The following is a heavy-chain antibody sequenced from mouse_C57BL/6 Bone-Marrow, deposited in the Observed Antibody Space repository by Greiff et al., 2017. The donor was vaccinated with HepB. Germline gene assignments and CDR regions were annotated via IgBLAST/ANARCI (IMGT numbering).Heavy chain of an antibody. Sequence: EVQRVESGGDLVKPGGSLKLSCAASGFTFSSYGMSWVRQTPDKRLEWVATISSGGSYTYYPGSVKGRFTISRDNAKNTLYLQMSSLKSEDTAMYYCARHPLRPFAYWGQGTLVTVSA. J-gene: IGHJ3*01. CDR2: ISSGGSYT. D-gene: IGHD3-2*02. CDR1: GFTFSSYG. CDR3: ARHPLRPFAY. V-gene: IGHV5-6*01.